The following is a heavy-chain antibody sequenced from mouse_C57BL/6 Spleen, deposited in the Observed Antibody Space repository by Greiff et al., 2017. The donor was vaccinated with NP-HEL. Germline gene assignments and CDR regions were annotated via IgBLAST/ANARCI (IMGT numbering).Heavy chain of an antibody. J-gene: IGHJ2*01. Sequence: EVQLVESGGDLVKPGGSLKLSCAASGFTFSSYGMSWVRQTPDKRLEWVATISSSGSYTYYPDSVKGRFTSTRDNAKNTLYLQMRMLKSEYTAMSYCAREGLTTVVPYYFDYWGQGTTLTVSS. CDR2: ISSSGSYT. V-gene: IGHV5-6*01. CDR1: GFTFSSYG. CDR3: AREGLTTVVPYYFDY. D-gene: IGHD1-1*01.